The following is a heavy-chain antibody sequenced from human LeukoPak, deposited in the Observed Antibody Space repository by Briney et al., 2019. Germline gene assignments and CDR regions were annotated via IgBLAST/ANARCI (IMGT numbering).Heavy chain of an antibody. CDR1: GFTFSSYG. J-gene: IGHJ4*02. CDR3: AKDSSWGYYVYYFDY. D-gene: IGHD3-22*01. V-gene: IGHV3-30*18. Sequence: GRSLRLSCAASGFTFSSYGMHWVRQAPGKGLEWVAVISYDGSNKYYADSVKGRFTISRDNSKNTLYLQMNSLRAEDTAVYYCAKDSSWGYYVYYFDYWGQGTLVTVSS. CDR2: ISYDGSNK.